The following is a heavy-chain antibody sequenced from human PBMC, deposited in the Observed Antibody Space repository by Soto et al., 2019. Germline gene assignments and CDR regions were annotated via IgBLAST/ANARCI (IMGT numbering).Heavy chain of an antibody. D-gene: IGHD3-3*01. J-gene: IGHJ3*02. V-gene: IGHV3-15*01. CDR2: IKSKADGGTT. CDR3: TTPRTYYDFWSGYYVDAFDI. CDR1: GFTFSNAW. Sequence: GGSLRLSCAASGFTFSNAWMSWVRQAPGKGLEWVGRIKSKADGGTTDYAAPVKGRFTISRDDSKNTLYLQMNSLKTEVTAVYYCTTPRTYYDFWSGYYVDAFDIWGQGTMVTVSS.